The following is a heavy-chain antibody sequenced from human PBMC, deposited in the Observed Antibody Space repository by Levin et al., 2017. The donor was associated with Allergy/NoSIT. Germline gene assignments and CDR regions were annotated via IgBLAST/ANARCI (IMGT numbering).Heavy chain of an antibody. CDR1: GFTFSSYA. CDR2: ISYDGSNK. D-gene: IGHD2-15*01. CDR3: ARVRSDIVVVVAATQGAFDI. V-gene: IGHV3-30-3*01. J-gene: IGHJ3*02. Sequence: PGGSLRLSCAASGFTFSSYAMHWVRQAPGKGLEWVAVISYDGSNKYYADSVKGRFTISRDNSKNTLYLQMNSLRAEDTAVYYCARVRSDIVVVVAATQGAFDIWGQGTMVTVSS.